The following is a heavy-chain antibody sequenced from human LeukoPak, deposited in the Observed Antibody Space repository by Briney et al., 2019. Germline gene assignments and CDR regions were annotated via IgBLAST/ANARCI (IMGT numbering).Heavy chain of an antibody. Sequence: GGSLRLFCASCVCTLISYSMNWVRQARGKGLEFVLSISSSSSYIYYADPVKGRFTISRDNAKNSRYLQMNSLRAEDTAVYYCARDYYYCSSTSCLSDYWGQGTLVTVSS. CDR2: ISSSSSYI. V-gene: IGHV3-21*01. J-gene: IGHJ4*02. CDR1: VCTLISYS. CDR3: ARDYYYCSSTSCLSDY. D-gene: IGHD2-2*01.